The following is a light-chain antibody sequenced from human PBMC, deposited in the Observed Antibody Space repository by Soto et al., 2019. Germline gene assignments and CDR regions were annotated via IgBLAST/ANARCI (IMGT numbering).Light chain of an antibody. Sequence: EIVLTQSPGTLSLSPGERATLSCRASQSVSSSYLAWYQQKPGQAPRLLIYRASSRATGIPDRFSGSGSGTDFTLTISRLEPEDFAVYYCQQYGNSFTFGPGTKVDIK. V-gene: IGKV3-20*01. CDR2: RAS. CDR3: QQYGNSFT. J-gene: IGKJ3*01. CDR1: QSVSSSY.